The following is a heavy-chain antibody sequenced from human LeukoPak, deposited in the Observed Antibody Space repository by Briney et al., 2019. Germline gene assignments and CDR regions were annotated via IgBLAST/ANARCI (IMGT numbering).Heavy chain of an antibody. D-gene: IGHD5-18*01. J-gene: IGHJ4*02. CDR2: IYYSGST. Sequence: SETLSLTCIVSGGSISSSSDYWGWIRQPPGKGLESIGSIYYSGSTYYNPSLKSRVTISVDTSKNQFSLKLSSLTAADTAVYYCARHRGYSYGYVDYWGQGTLVTVSS. CDR1: GGSISSSSDY. V-gene: IGHV4-39*01. CDR3: ARHRGYSYGYVDY.